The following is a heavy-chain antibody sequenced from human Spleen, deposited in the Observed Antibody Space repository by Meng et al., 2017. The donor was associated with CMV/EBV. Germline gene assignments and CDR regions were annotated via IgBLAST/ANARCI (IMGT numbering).Heavy chain of an antibody. CDR3: AKDGRYSYGLFDY. D-gene: IGHD5-18*01. J-gene: IGHJ4*02. Sequence: GGSIRLSCAASGFTFSSYAMSWVRQAPGKGLQWVSAISGSGGGTYSADSVKGRFTISRDNSKNTLYLQMNSLRAEDTAVYYCAKDGRYSYGLFDYWGQGALVTVSS. CDR2: ISGSGGGT. V-gene: IGHV3-23*01. CDR1: GFTFSSYA.